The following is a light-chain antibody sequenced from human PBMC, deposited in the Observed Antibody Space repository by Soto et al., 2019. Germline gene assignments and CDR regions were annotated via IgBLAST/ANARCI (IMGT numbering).Light chain of an antibody. V-gene: IGKV3-15*01. CDR3: KQYYNWPSMYT. Sequence: EMVMTQSPATMSVSPGERATLSCRASQSVSTNLAWYQHKSGQPPRLLFYGASTRATGHPARFSGSASGTEFTLTIGRLQSEDFGVYYCKQYYNWPSMYTFGQGTKLEIK. J-gene: IGKJ2*01. CDR1: QSVSTN. CDR2: GAS.